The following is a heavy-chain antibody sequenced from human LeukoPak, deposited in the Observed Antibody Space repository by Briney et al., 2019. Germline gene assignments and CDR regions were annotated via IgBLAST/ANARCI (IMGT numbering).Heavy chain of an antibody. J-gene: IGHJ4*02. Sequence: GRSLRLSCAASGYTFTSYYMHWVRQAPGQGLEWMGIINPSGGSTSYAQKFQGRVTMTRDTSTSTVYMELSSLRSEDTAVYYCARAVAGTLYSYWGQGTLVTVSS. CDR1: GYTFTSYY. CDR3: ARAVAGTLYSY. V-gene: IGHV1-46*01. CDR2: INPSGGST. D-gene: IGHD6-19*01.